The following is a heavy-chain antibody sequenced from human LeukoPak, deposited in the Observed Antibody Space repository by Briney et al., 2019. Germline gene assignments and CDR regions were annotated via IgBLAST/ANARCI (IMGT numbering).Heavy chain of an antibody. CDR1: GFTFRRYW. Sequence: GGSLRLSCAASGFTFRRYWMSWVRQAPGKGLEWVANIKQDGSEKYYVDSVRGRFTISRDNAKNSLYLQMNSLRAEDTAVYYCRVLRYFDWLYFDYWGQGTLVTVSS. D-gene: IGHD3-9*01. CDR3: RVLRYFDWLYFDY. J-gene: IGHJ4*02. V-gene: IGHV3-7*01. CDR2: IKQDGSEK.